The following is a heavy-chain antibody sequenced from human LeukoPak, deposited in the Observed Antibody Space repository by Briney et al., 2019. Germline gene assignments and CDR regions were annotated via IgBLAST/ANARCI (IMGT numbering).Heavy chain of an antibody. D-gene: IGHD5-24*01. V-gene: IGHV3-23*01. CDR1: GFTISTYA. J-gene: IGHJ4*02. Sequence: QAGGSLRLSCAASGFTISTYAMTWVRQAPGKGLEWVSSITSSGATTYYADSVKGRFTISRDLSKNTLYLQMNSLTAEDSAVYYCAKEFIAGDGHVDCDSWGQGTLVTVSS. CDR2: ITSSGATT. CDR3: AKEFIAGDGHVDCDS.